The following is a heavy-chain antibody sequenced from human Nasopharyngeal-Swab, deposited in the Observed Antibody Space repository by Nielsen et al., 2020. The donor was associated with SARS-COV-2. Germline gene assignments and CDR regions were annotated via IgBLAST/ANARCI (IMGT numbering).Heavy chain of an antibody. Sequence: GESLKISCAASGFTFSSYAMSWVRQAPGKGLEWVSAISGSGGSTYHADSVKGRFTISRDNSKNTLYLQMNSLRAEDTAVYYCAKAKTRGLTMAAHRGGWYFDLWGRGTLVTVSS. CDR3: AKAKTRGLTMAAHRGGWYFDL. V-gene: IGHV3-23*01. CDR1: GFTFSSYA. CDR2: ISGSGGST. D-gene: IGHD3-10*01. J-gene: IGHJ2*01.